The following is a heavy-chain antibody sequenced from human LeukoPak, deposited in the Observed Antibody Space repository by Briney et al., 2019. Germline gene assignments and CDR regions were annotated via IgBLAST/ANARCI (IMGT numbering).Heavy chain of an antibody. CDR3: AKTDYGDYPGY. V-gene: IGHV3-30*18. J-gene: IGHJ4*02. CDR2: ISYDGSNK. D-gene: IGHD4-17*01. Sequence: PGGSLRLSCAASGFTFSSYGMHWVRQAPGKGLEWVAVISYDGSNKYYADSVKGRFTISRDNSKNTLYLQMNSLRAEDTAVYYCAKTDYGDYPGYWGQGTLVTVSS. CDR1: GFTFSSYG.